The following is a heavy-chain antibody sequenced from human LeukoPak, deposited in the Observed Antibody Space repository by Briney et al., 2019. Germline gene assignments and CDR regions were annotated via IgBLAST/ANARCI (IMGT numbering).Heavy chain of an antibody. CDR2: TSSDGNIK. D-gene: IGHD1-1*01. Sequence: GGSLRLSCAASGFTFSSYAMHWVRQAPGKGLELAAVTSSDGNIKYYADSVKGRFTISRDNSKNTLYLQMNSLRGEDTGVYYCARDPVPATARHFDYWGQGTLVTVSS. J-gene: IGHJ4*02. CDR3: ARDPVPATARHFDY. CDR1: GFTFSSYA. V-gene: IGHV3-30-3*01.